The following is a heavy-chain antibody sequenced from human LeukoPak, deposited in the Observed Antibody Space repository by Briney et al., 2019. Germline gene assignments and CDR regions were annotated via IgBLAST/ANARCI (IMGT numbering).Heavy chain of an antibody. CDR2: IYSGGST. CDR1: GFTVSSNY. Sequence: SGGSLRLSCAASGFTVSSNYMSWVRQAPGKGLEWVSVIYSGGSTYYADSVKGRFTISRDNSKNTLYLQMNSLRAEDTAVYYCARLPGSGSYSWFEYYFDYWGQGTLVTVSS. V-gene: IGHV3-53*01. CDR3: ARLPGSGSYSWFEYYFDY. J-gene: IGHJ4*02. D-gene: IGHD1-26*01.